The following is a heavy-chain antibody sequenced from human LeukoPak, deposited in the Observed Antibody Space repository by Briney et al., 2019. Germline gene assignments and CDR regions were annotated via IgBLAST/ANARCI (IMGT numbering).Heavy chain of an antibody. D-gene: IGHD1-26*01. Sequence: GGSLRLSCAASGFTFSRYWMSWVRQAPGKGLEVVAYIKQDGSARFYGVSVKGRLTVARDNAKNSLYIQMNSLRAEDTAVYYCARDREGSRDAFDIWGQGTMVTVSS. CDR1: GFTFSRYW. V-gene: IGHV3-7*01. J-gene: IGHJ3*02. CDR2: IKQDGSAR. CDR3: ARDREGSRDAFDI.